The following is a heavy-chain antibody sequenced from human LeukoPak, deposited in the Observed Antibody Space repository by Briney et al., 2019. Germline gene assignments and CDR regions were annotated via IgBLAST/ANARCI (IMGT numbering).Heavy chain of an antibody. CDR3: ARDYDILTGYSPLYYFDY. CDR1: GYTFTSYA. V-gene: IGHV7-4-1*02. CDR2: INTNTGNP. Sequence: ASVRVSCKASGYTFTSYAMNWVRQAPGQGLEWMGWINTNTGNPTYAQGFTGRFVFSLDTSVSTAYLQISSLKAEDTAVYYCARDYDILTGYSPLYYFDYWGQGTLVTVSS. D-gene: IGHD3-9*01. J-gene: IGHJ4*02.